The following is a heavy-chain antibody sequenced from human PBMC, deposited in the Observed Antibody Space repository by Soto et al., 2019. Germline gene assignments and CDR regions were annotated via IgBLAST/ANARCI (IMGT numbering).Heavy chain of an antibody. V-gene: IGHV4-4*02. CDR1: GDSVTSNVW. CDR3: ARDAAVPGESDRFDY. CDR2: AYHNGLT. D-gene: IGHD6-19*01. J-gene: IGHJ4*02. Sequence: SETLSLTCAVSGDSVTSNVWWSWVRQPPGKGLEWIGEAYHNGLTDYNPSLKSRVTMSVDTSKNEFSLKLTSLTTADTAIYYCARDAAVPGESDRFDYWGQGTLVTVSS.